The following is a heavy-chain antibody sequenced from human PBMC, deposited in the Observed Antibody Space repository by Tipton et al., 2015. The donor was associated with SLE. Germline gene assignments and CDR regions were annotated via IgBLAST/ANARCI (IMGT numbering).Heavy chain of an antibody. Sequence: TLSLTCSVSGGSFSSHYWSWLRQPPGKGLELIGYIHPSGITNYNPSLKSRVSISVDTSKNHFSMKLSSVTAADTAVYYCASSASGWFDYWGQGTLVTVSS. J-gene: IGHJ4*02. CDR3: ASSASGWFDY. V-gene: IGHV4-59*11. CDR1: GGSFSSHY. CDR2: IHPSGIT. D-gene: IGHD6-19*01.